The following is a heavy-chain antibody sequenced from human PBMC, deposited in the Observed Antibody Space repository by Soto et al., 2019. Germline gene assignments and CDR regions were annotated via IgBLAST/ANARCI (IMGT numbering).Heavy chain of an antibody. Sequence: QVQLVQSGAEVKKPGSSVRVSCKASGDTFTSYSINWLRQAPGHGPDWMGGIIPLFGSTKFAQKSQGRVNITADVSTSTAYMELSGLTSDDTAIYYCATQGDNFNYDIPPVDPWGQGTLVTVSS. J-gene: IGHJ5*02. D-gene: IGHD3-9*01. CDR3: ATQGDNFNYDIPPVDP. CDR2: IIPLFGST. V-gene: IGHV1-69*01. CDR1: GDTFTSYS.